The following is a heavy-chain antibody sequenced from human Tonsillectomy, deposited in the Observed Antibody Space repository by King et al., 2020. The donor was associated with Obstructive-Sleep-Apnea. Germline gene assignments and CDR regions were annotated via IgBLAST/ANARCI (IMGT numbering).Heavy chain of an antibody. CDR3: AKPSLGMIVVVITPDY. D-gene: IGHD3-22*01. J-gene: IGHJ4*02. Sequence: VQLVESGGGLVQPGGSLRLSCAASGFTFSSYAMSRVRQAPGKGLEWVSAISGSGGSTYYADSVKGRFTISRDNSKNTLYLQMNSLRAEDTAVYYCAKPSLGMIVVVITPDYWGQGTLVTVSS. CDR2: ISGSGGST. CDR1: GFTFSSYA. V-gene: IGHV3-23*04.